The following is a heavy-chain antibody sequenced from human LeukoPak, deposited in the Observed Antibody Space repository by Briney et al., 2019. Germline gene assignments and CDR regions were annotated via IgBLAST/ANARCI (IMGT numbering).Heavy chain of an antibody. Sequence: ASVKVSCKASGHTFTGYYMHWVRQAPGQGLEWMGWINPNSGGTDYAQKFQGRVTMTRDTSISTAYMELSRLRSDDTAVYYCARSMTTVNWFDPWGQGTLVTVSS. V-gene: IGHV1-2*02. CDR3: ARSMTTVNWFDP. D-gene: IGHD4-17*01. CDR1: GHTFTGYY. CDR2: INPNSGGT. J-gene: IGHJ5*02.